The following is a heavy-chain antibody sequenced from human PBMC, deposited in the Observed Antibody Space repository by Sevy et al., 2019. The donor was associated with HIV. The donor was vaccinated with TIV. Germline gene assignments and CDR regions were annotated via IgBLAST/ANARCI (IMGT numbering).Heavy chain of an antibody. CDR3: AKDYDPGIEAAYYFDY. Sequence: GGSLRLSCAASGFTFSSYGMHWVRQAPGKGLEWVAVISYDGSNKYYADSVKGRFTISRDNSKNTLYLQMNSLRAEDTAVYYCAKDYDPGIEAAYYFDYWGQGTLVTVSS. D-gene: IGHD6-13*01. V-gene: IGHV3-30*18. J-gene: IGHJ4*02. CDR1: GFTFSSYG. CDR2: ISYDGSNK.